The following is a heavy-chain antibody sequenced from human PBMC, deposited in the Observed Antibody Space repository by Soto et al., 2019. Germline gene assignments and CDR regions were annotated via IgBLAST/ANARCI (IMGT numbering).Heavy chain of an antibody. CDR3: ARVLGLGGMDV. V-gene: IGHV4-30-4*01. J-gene: IGHJ6*02. CDR1: GGSLSSGDYY. D-gene: IGHD3-16*01. Sequence: SETPSLTCTVSGGSLSSGDYYWSWIRQPPGKGLEWIGYIYYSGSTYYNPSLKSRVTISVDTSKNQFSLKLSSVTAADTAVYYCARVLGLGGMDVWGQGTTVTVSS. CDR2: IYYSGST.